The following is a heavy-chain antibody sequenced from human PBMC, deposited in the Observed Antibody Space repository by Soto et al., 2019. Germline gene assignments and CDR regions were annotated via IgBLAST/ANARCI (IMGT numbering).Heavy chain of an antibody. CDR1: GFTFSSYR. J-gene: IGHJ4*02. CDR2: INSRSSVI. D-gene: IGHD7-27*01. Sequence: GGCLGLSCAASGFTFSSYRVNWVRQAPGKGLEWISYINSRSSVIRYADSVQGRFIISRDNAKNSLYLQMNSLKDEDSAVYYCVRDLNWGFDYWGLGALVTVSS. CDR3: VRDLNWGFDY. V-gene: IGHV3-48*02.